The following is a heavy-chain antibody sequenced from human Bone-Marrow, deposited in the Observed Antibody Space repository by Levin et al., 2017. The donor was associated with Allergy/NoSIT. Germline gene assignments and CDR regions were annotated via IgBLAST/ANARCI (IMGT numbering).Heavy chain of an antibody. CDR2: ISSSGSTI. CDR3: ARDPPGYYHRSGCDY. D-gene: IGHD3-22*01. Sequence: GGSLRLSCAASGFTFSSYSMNWVRQAPGKGLERVSYISSSGSTIYYADSVKGRFTISRDNAKNSLDLQMNSLRAEDTAVYYCARDPPGYYHRSGCDYWGQGTRVTVSS. CDR1: GFTFSSYS. J-gene: IGHJ4*02. V-gene: IGHV3-48*01.